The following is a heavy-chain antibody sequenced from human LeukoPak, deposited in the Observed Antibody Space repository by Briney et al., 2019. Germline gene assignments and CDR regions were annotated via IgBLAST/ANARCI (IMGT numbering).Heavy chain of an antibody. J-gene: IGHJ4*01. CDR1: GFTVRSNH. V-gene: IGHV3-66*01. Sequence: GGSLRPSLPASGFTVRSNHMSWVRQAPGKGLEWVSGIYSGGSKYYADSAKGRFTISSENVKNTLYLQTNRLSADVKAAYLWSRSHSSGNNIVYIGYWGQGTLVTVSS. CDR2: IYSGGSK. D-gene: IGHD6-25*01. CDR3: SRSHSSGNNIVYIGY.